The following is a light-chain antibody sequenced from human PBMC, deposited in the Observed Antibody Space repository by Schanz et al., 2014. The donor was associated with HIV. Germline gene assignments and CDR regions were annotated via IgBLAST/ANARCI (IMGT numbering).Light chain of an antibody. CDR1: QSVGSN. CDR3: LQYNSWPT. J-gene: IGKJ4*01. V-gene: IGKV3D-15*01. Sequence: EIVLTQSPATLSLSPGQRATLSCSASQSVGSNYLAWYQQKPGQAPRLLIYGTSSRATGIPDRFSGSGSGTEFTLTVSSLQSEDFAVYFCLQYNSWPTFGGGAKVEIK. CDR2: GTS.